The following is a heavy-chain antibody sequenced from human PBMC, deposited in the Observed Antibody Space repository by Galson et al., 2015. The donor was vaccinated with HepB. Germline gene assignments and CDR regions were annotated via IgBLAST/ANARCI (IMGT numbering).Heavy chain of an antibody. CDR1: GGTFSSYA. D-gene: IGHD3-22*01. CDR2: IIPIFGTA. J-gene: IGHJ6*02. V-gene: IGHV1-69*13. Sequence: SVTVSCKASGGTFSSYAISWVRQAPGQGLEWMGGIIPIFGTANYAQKFQGRVTITADESTSTAYMELSSLRSEDTAVYYCARGDSSGYYPYYGMDVWGQGTTVTVSS. CDR3: ARGDSSGYYPYYGMDV.